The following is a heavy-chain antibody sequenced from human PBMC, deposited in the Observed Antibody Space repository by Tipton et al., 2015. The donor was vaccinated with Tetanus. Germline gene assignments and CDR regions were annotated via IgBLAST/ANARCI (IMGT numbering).Heavy chain of an antibody. D-gene: IGHD5-12*01. CDR2: VYHSGAT. V-gene: IGHV4-59*11. CDR3: ARANNDYPKKGPFDC. J-gene: IGHJ4*02. CDR1: GGSISNHY. Sequence: TLSLTCTVSGGSISNHYWNWIRQPPGKGLEWIGYVYHSGATNYHPSLKSRLAISADTSKNQFSLNLRSVITADTAVYYCARANNDYPKKGPFDCWGQGILVIVSA.